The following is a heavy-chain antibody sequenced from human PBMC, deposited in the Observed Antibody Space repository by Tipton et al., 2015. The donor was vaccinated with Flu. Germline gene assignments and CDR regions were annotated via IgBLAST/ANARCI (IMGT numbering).Heavy chain of an antibody. CDR2: IRNRGFGGTT. V-gene: IGHV3-49*04. J-gene: IGHJ4*02. CDR1: GFPFGDYA. Sequence: SLRLSCTASGFPFGDYAMSWVRQAPGKGLEWVSFIRNRGFGGTTEYAASVKGRFTMARDDSKSIAYLQMNSLKSEDTAVYYCTRDVYSSGCYHIDYWGQGTLVTVSS. CDR3: TRDVYSSGCYHIDY. D-gene: IGHD6-19*01.